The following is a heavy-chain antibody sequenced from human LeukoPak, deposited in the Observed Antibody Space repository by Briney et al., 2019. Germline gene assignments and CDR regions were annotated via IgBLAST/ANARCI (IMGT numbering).Heavy chain of an antibody. CDR1: GGSISSYY. CDR2: IYYSGST. CDR3: ARKNAFDI. V-gene: IGHV4-59*01. J-gene: IGHJ3*02. Sequence: SETLSLTCTVSGGSISSYYWSWIRQPPGKGLEWIGYIYYSGSTNYNPSLKSRVTISVDTSKNQLSLKLGSVTAADTAVYYCARKNAFDIWGQGTMVTVSS.